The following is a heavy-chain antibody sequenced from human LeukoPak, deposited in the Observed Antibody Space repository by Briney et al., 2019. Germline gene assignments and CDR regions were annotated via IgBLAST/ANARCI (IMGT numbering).Heavy chain of an antibody. J-gene: IGHJ6*03. D-gene: IGHD3-22*01. CDR1: GGTFIIYA. Sequence: ASVKVSFKASGGTFIIYAISWVRQAPGQGHEWMGGIIPIFGTANYAQKFQGRVTITADESTSTAYMELSSLRSEDTAVYYCARSAYDSSGYLPYYYYMDVWGKGTTVTISS. CDR2: IIPIFGTA. V-gene: IGHV1-69*13. CDR3: ARSAYDSSGYLPYYYYMDV.